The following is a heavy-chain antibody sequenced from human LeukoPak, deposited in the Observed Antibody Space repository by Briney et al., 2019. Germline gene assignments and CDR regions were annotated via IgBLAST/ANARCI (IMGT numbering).Heavy chain of an antibody. CDR2: IHHSGNT. CDR1: GYSISRGYH. D-gene: IGHD1-1*01. Sequence: SETLSLTCAVSGYSISRGYHWGWIRQPPGKGLEWIGSIHHSGNTYYNSSLKSRVTISVDTSKNQYSLKVNSVTAADTAVYYCARVDWNPDYWGQGTLVAVSS. CDR3: ARVDWNPDY. V-gene: IGHV4-38-2*01. J-gene: IGHJ4*02.